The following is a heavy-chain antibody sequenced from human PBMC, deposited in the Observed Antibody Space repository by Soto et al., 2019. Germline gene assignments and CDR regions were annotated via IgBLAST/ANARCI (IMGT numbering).Heavy chain of an antibody. CDR2: IKEDESAK. Sequence: GGSLRLSCAASGFSFSTLWMSWVRQAPGKGLEWVANIKEDESAKYYVDSVKGRFTVSRDNAKNALYLQMNTLRAEDTDVYFCVRDFRGFGHYRGQGVLVTVSS. CDR3: VRDFRGFGHY. CDR1: GFSFSTLW. D-gene: IGHD3-10*01. J-gene: IGHJ4*02. V-gene: IGHV3-7*01.